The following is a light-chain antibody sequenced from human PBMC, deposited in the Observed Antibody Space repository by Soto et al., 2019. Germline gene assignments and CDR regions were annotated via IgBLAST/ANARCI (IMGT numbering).Light chain of an antibody. Sequence: EIVMTQSPATLSVSPGERATLSCRASPSVSNLYLACYQQKPGQAPRLLIYGASNGATGIPDRFSGSGSGRDFTLTISRLEPEDFEVYYCQQFGSSLWTFGQGTKVEIK. CDR3: QQFGSSLWT. CDR1: PSVSNLY. J-gene: IGKJ1*01. V-gene: IGKV3-20*01. CDR2: GAS.